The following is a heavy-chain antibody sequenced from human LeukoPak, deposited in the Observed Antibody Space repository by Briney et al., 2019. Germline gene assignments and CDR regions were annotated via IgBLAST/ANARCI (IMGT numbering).Heavy chain of an antibody. CDR2: VSISGGTT. CDR1: GFTFSSYA. D-gene: IGHD6-19*01. Sequence: GGSLRLSCAASGFTFSSYAMSWVRQAPGKGLEWVSIVSISGGTTYFADSVKGRFTISRDNSENTLYLQMNSLRAEDTAVYYCAREGLIAVAGSYFDYWGQGTLVTVSS. J-gene: IGHJ4*02. V-gene: IGHV3-23*01. CDR3: AREGLIAVAGSYFDY.